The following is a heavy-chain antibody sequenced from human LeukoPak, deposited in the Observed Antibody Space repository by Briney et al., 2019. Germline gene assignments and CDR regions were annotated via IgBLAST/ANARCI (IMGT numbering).Heavy chain of an antibody. CDR3: ASLPSHYYDSSGHDY. Sequence: SETLSLTCAVYGGSFSGYYWSWIRRPPGKGLEWIGEINHSGSTNYNPSLKSRVTISVDTSKNQFSLKLSSVTAADTAVYYCASLPSHYYDSSGHDYWGQGTLVTVSS. D-gene: IGHD3-22*01. CDR2: INHSGST. CDR1: GGSFSGYY. V-gene: IGHV4-34*01. J-gene: IGHJ4*02.